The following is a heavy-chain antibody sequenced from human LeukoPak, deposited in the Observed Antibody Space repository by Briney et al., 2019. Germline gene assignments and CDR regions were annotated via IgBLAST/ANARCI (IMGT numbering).Heavy chain of an antibody. CDR3: ASSDCSSTSCMLDY. CDR1: GFTINTNY. V-gene: IGHV3-53*01. CDR2: IYPGGVT. J-gene: IGHJ4*02. D-gene: IGHD2-2*01. Sequence: PGGSLRLSCTASGFTINTNYMNWVRQAPGRGLEWLSVIYPGGVTKYAESVKGRFTVSRDIAKNTVYLEMNDLRAEDTALYYCASSDCSSTSCMLDYWGQGTLVTVSS.